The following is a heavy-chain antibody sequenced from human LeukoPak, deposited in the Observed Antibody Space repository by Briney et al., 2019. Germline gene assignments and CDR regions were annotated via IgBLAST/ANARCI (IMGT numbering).Heavy chain of an antibody. V-gene: IGHV3-74*01. Sequence: GGSLRLSCAASGFTFSRYWMTWVRQAPGKGLVWASRISSDGSSTSYADSVKGRFTISRDNAKNTLYLQMNSPRAEDTAVYYCARDYYGSVDYWGQGTLVTVSP. J-gene: IGHJ4*02. CDR2: ISSDGSST. D-gene: IGHD3-10*01. CDR1: GFTFSRYW. CDR3: ARDYYGSVDY.